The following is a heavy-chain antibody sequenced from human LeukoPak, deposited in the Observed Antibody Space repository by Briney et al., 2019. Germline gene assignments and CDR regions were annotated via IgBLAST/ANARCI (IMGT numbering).Heavy chain of an antibody. Sequence: PGGSLRLSCAASGFTFSSYWMSWVRQAPGKGLEWVANIKQDGSEKYYVDSVKGRFTISRDNAKNSLYLQMNSLRAEDTAVYYCARDSTMVYPDIPLDIWGQGTMVTVSS. CDR1: GFTFSSYW. CDR2: IKQDGSEK. J-gene: IGHJ3*02. V-gene: IGHV3-7*01. CDR3: ARDSTMVYPDIPLDI. D-gene: IGHD3-10*01.